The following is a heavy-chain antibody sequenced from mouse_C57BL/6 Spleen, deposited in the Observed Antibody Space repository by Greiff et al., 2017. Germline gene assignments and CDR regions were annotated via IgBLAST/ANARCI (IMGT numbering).Heavy chain of an antibody. D-gene: IGHD2-1*01. CDR3: ARMHGNYGYYAMDY. CDR1: GYSFTGYF. Sequence: EVKLMESGPELVKPGDSVKISCKASGYSFTGYFMNWVMQSHGKSLEWIGRINPYNGDTFYNQKFKGKATLTVDKSSSTAHMELRSLTSEDSAVYYCARMHGNYGYYAMDYWGQGTSVTVSS. J-gene: IGHJ4*01. CDR2: INPYNGDT. V-gene: IGHV1-20*01.